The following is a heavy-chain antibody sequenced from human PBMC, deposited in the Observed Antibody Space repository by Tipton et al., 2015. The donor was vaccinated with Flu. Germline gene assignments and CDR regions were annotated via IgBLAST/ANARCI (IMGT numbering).Heavy chain of an antibody. CDR2: IFHSGNT. Sequence: TLSLTCAVSGDSIRSSNYYWDWIRQPPGKGLEWIGNIFHSGNTYHNPSLKSRVTISVDTSKNQFSLKLSSVTAADTAVYYCARRDYSNYVSEPKNWFDPWGQGALVTVSS. D-gene: IGHD4-11*01. CDR1: GDSIRSSNYY. CDR3: ARRDYSNYVSEPKNWFDP. J-gene: IGHJ5*02. V-gene: IGHV4-39*07.